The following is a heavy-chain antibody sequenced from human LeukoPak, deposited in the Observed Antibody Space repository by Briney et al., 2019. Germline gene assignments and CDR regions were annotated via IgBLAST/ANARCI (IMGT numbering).Heavy chain of an antibody. CDR2: ISSSSSTI. Sequence: PGGSLRLSCAASGFTFSSYSMNWVRQAPGKGLEWVSYISSSSSTIYHADSVKGRFTVSRDNAKNSLYLQMNSLRDEDTAVYYCARDRASRGAGYFDYWGQGTLVTVSS. CDR3: ARDRASRGAGYFDY. D-gene: IGHD4/OR15-4a*01. V-gene: IGHV3-48*02. CDR1: GFTFSSYS. J-gene: IGHJ4*02.